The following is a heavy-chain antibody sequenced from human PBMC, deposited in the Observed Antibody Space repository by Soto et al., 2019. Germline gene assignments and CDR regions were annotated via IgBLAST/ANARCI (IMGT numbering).Heavy chain of an antibody. J-gene: IGHJ4*02. Sequence: QVQLVQSGAEVKKPGASVKVSCKASGYTFTGYYMHWVRQAPGQGLEWMGWINPNSGGTNYAQKFQGWVTMTRETSISTAYMELSRLRSDDTAVYYCARAAPYSNYYFDYWGQGTLVTVSS. D-gene: IGHD4-4*01. V-gene: IGHV1-2*04. CDR2: INPNSGGT. CDR3: ARAAPYSNYYFDY. CDR1: GYTFTGYY.